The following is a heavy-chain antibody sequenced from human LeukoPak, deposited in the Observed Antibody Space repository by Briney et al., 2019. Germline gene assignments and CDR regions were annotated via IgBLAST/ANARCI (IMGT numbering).Heavy chain of an antibody. CDR2: IYYSGST. CDR1: GGSISSYY. J-gene: IGHJ3*02. CDR3: AGITMVRQNAFDI. Sequence: SGTLSLTCTVSGGSISSYYWSWIRQPPGKGLEWIGYIYYSGSTNYNPSLKSRVTISVDTSKDQFSLKLSSVTAADTAVYYCAGITMVRQNAFDIWGQGTMVTVSS. V-gene: IGHV4-59*08. D-gene: IGHD3-10*01.